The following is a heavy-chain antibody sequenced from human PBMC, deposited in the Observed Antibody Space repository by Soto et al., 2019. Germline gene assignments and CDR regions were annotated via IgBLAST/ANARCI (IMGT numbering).Heavy chain of an antibody. CDR3: ARDRPSRDSFYYGLDV. CDR2: ISSGGDYI. CDR1: GVTTNNYK. D-gene: IGHD6-13*01. V-gene: IGHV3-21*01. J-gene: IGHJ6*02. Sequence: ELQLVESRGGLVKPGGSLRLTCVASGVTTNNYKMNWVRQAPGKGLEWVSSISSGGDYIHYADSVKGRFTIHRDNAKNSVYLQMDSLRAEDTGVYYCARDRPSRDSFYYGLDVWGQGTTVTVS.